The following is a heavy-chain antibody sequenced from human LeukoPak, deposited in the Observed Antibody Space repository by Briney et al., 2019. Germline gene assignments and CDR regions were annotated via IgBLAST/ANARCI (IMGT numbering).Heavy chain of an antibody. Sequence: ASVKVSCKASGYTFTGYFIHWVRQAPGQGLEWMGWINPNSGGTHYAQKFQGRVTMTRDSSISTAYMELSRLRSDDTAVYYCAREERYYYYMDVWGKGTTVTISS. CDR1: GYTFTGYF. CDR2: INPNSGGT. CDR3: AREERYYYYMDV. J-gene: IGHJ6*03. V-gene: IGHV1-2*02.